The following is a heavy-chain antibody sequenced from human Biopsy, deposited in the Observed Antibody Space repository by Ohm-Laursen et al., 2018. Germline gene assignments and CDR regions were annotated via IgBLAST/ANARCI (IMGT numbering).Heavy chain of an antibody. CDR3: AADINVWNVNY. J-gene: IGHJ4*02. CDR2: FAPENGKT. V-gene: IGHV1-24*01. D-gene: IGHD1-1*01. CDR1: GYTLTELS. Sequence: SVKVSCKVSGYTLTELSMHWVRQAPGRGLEWMGGFAPENGKTIYAQKFQGRVTMTEDTSTDTAYMELSGLRSEDTAVYYCAADINVWNVNYWGQGTQVTVSS.